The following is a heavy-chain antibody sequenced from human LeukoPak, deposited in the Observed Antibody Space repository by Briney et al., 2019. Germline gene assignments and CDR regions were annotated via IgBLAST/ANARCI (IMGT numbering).Heavy chain of an antibody. CDR3: ARVNYYDSSGYYPDDAFDI. CDR2: IYPGDSDT. J-gene: IGHJ3*02. Sequence: GESLKISCKGSGYSFTSYWIGWVRQMPGKGLEWMGIIYPGDSDTRYSPSFQGQVTISADKSISTAYLQWSSLKASDTAMYYCARVNYYDSSGYYPDDAFDIWGQGTMVTVSS. V-gene: IGHV5-51*01. CDR1: GYSFTSYW. D-gene: IGHD3-22*01.